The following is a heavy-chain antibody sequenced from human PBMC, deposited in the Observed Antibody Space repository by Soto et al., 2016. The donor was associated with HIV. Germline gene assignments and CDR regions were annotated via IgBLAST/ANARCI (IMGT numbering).Heavy chain of an antibody. J-gene: IGHJ5*02. CDR3: ARLRWLQGVRFDP. D-gene: IGHD5-12*01. CDR2: IYSGGST. Sequence: EVQLVESGGGLVQPGGSLRLSCAASGFTVSSNYMSWVRQAPGKGLEWVSVIYSGGSTYYADSVKGRFTISRDNSKNTLYLQMNSLRAEDTAVYYCARLRWLQGVRFDPWGQGTLVTVSS. CDR1: GFTVSSNY. V-gene: IGHV3-66*01.